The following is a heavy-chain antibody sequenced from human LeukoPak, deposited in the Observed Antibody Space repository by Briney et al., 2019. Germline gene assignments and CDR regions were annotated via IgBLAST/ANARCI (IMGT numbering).Heavy chain of an antibody. CDR2: IIPIFGTA. D-gene: IGHD3-22*01. V-gene: IGHV1-69*13. CDR1: GYTFTSYG. Sequence: ASVKVSCKASGYTFTSYGISWVRQAPGQGLEWMGGIIPIFGTANYAQKFQGRVTITADESTSTAYMELSSLRSEDTAVYYCARGPQDDSSGYYLGYWGQGTLVTVSS. J-gene: IGHJ4*02. CDR3: ARGPQDDSSGYYLGY.